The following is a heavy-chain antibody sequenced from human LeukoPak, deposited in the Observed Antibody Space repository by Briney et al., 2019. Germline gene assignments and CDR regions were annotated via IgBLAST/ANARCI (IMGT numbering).Heavy chain of an antibody. V-gene: IGHV3-7*01. CDR3: ARGTAASPNWFDP. Sequence: GGSLRLSCVVSGFTFNSYWMSWVRQAPGKGLEWVANIKQDGSEKYYVDSVKGRFTISRNDAKNSLYLQMNSLRAEDTAVYYCARGTAASPNWFDPWGQGTLVTVSS. CDR1: GFTFNSYW. D-gene: IGHD6-13*01. J-gene: IGHJ5*02. CDR2: IKQDGSEK.